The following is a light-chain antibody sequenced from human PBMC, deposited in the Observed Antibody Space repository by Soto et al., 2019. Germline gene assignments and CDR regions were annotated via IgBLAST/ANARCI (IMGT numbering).Light chain of an antibody. J-gene: IGKJ1*01. V-gene: IGKV1-5*03. CDR2: KAS. Sequence: DIQMTQSPSTLSASVGDRVTITCRASQSISTWLAWYQQKPGKAPKLLIYKASSLESGVPSRFSGSGSWTEFTLTMSSLQPDDSATYYCQQYINRWTFGQGTKVEIK. CDR3: QQYINRWT. CDR1: QSISTW.